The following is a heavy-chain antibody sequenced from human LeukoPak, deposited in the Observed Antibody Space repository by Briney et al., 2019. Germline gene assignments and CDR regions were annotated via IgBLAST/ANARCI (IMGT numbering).Heavy chain of an antibody. D-gene: IGHD3-10*01. CDR1: GGSISSSSYY. Sequence: PSETLSLTCTVSGGSISSSSYYWGWIRQPPGRGLEWIGSIYYSGSTYYNPSLKSRVTISVDTSKNQFSLKLSSVTAADTAVYCCARKYYGSGSYYKDINFDYWGQGTLVTVSS. V-gene: IGHV4-39*01. J-gene: IGHJ4*02. CDR2: IYYSGST. CDR3: ARKYYGSGSYYKDINFDY.